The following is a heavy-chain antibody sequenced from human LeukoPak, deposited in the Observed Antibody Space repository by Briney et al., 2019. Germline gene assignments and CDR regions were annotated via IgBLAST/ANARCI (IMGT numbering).Heavy chain of an antibody. CDR3: ATRRSGSHPYY. D-gene: IGHD1-26*01. CDR1: GASVSSSSYY. J-gene: IGHJ4*02. CDR2: IFYSGST. V-gene: IGHV4-39*01. Sequence: SETLPLTCTVSGASVSSSSYYWEWIRRPPGKGLEWVGSIFYSGSTSYNPSLKSRVTMSVDTSKNQFSLRLNSVTATDTAVYYCATRRSGSHPYYWGQGTLVTVSS.